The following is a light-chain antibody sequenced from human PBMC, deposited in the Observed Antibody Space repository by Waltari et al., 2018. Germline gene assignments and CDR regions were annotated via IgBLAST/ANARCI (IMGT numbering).Light chain of an antibody. J-gene: IGLJ2*01. CDR2: DVS. Sequence: QSALTQPASVSGSPGQSITISCTGTSSDVGAYNYVSWYQQHPGKVPKIIIYDVSHRPSWVSFRFSGSKSDNTASLTISGLQAEDEADYYCISYTTSDTMIFGGGTKLTVL. CDR1: SSDVGAYNY. CDR3: ISYTTSDTMI. V-gene: IGLV2-14*03.